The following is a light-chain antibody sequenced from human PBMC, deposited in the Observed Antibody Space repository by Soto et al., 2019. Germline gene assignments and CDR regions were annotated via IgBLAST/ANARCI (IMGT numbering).Light chain of an antibody. Sequence: EIELTQSPGTLSLSPGERATLSCRASQSVSSSYLAWCQQKPGQAPRLLIYGASSRATGIPDRFSGSGSGTDFTLTISRLEPEDFAVYYCQQYGSSPLFTFGPGTKVDIK. CDR1: QSVSSSY. CDR3: QQYGSSPLFT. V-gene: IGKV3-20*01. J-gene: IGKJ3*01. CDR2: GAS.